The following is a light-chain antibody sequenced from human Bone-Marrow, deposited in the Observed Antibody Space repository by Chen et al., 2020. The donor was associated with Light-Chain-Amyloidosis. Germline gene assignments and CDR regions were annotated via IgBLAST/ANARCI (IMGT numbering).Light chain of an antibody. J-gene: IGLJ3*02. Sequence: SYVLTQPSSVSVAPGQTATIACGGNNIGSTSVHWYQRTPGQAPLLVVYDDSDRPSGIPERLSGSNSGNTATLTISRVEAGDEADYYCQVWDSSSDRPVFGGGTKLTVL. CDR2: DDS. CDR3: QVWDSSSDRPV. V-gene: IGLV3-21*02. CDR1: NIGSTS.